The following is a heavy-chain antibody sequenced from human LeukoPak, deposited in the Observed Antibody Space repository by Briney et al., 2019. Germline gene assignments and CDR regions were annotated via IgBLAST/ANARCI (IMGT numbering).Heavy chain of an antibody. CDR1: GYTFSSYG. Sequence: ASVKVSCKASGYTFSSYGISWVRQAPGQGLEWMGWISAYNGNTNYAKKFQGRVTMTTDTSTSTAYMELRSLRSDDTAVYYCASEAYYYDSSGYDNDAFDIWGQGTMVTVSS. V-gene: IGHV1-18*01. D-gene: IGHD3-22*01. CDR2: ISAYNGNT. CDR3: ASEAYYYDSSGYDNDAFDI. J-gene: IGHJ3*02.